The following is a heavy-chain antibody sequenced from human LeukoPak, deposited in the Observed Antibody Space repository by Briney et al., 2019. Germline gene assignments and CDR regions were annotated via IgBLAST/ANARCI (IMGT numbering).Heavy chain of an antibody. CDR3: AKEIPDYDILTGYYAWYFDL. Sequence: GGSLRLSCAASGFTFSSYAMSWVRQAPGKGLEWVSAISGSGGSTYYADSVKGRFTISRDNSKNTLYLQMNSLRAEDTAVYYCAKEIPDYDILTGYYAWYFDLWGRGTLVTVSS. D-gene: IGHD3-9*01. CDR1: GFTFSSYA. J-gene: IGHJ2*01. V-gene: IGHV3-23*01. CDR2: ISGSGGST.